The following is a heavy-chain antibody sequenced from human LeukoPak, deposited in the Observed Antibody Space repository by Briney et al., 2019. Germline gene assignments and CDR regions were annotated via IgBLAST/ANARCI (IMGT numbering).Heavy chain of an antibody. CDR2: INHSGST. J-gene: IGHJ3*02. D-gene: IGHD6-6*01. CDR3: ARPAPYSSSSGGYDAFDI. V-gene: IGHV4-34*01. Sequence: PSETLSLTCAVYGGSFSGYYWSWIRQPPGKGLEWIGEINHSGSTNYNPFLKSRVTISVDTSKNQFSLKLSSVTAADTAVYYCARPAPYSSSSGGYDAFDIWGQGTMVTVSS. CDR1: GGSFSGYY.